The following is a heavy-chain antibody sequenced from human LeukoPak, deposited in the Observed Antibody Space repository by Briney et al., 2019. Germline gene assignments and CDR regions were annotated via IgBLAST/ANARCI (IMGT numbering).Heavy chain of an antibody. V-gene: IGHV3-43*01. CDR3: AKDVEIKDSTPFDP. CDR2: ISWDGGST. D-gene: IGHD2-15*01. Sequence: GGSLRLSCAASGFTFDDYTMHWVRQAPGKGLEWVSLISWDGGSTYYADSVKGRFTISRDNSKNSLYLQMNSLRTEDTALYYCAKDVEIKDSTPFDPWGQGTLVTVSS. J-gene: IGHJ5*02. CDR1: GFTFDDYT.